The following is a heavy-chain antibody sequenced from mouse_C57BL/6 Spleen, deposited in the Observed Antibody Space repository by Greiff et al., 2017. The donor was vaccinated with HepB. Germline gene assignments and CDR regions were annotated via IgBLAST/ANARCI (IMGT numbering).Heavy chain of an antibody. D-gene: IGHD2-10*02. V-gene: IGHV7-1*01. CDR1: GFTFSDFY. CDR2: SRNKANDYTT. Sequence: EVNVVESGGGLVQSGRSLRLSCATSGFTFSDFYMEWVRQAPGKGLEWIAASRNKANDYTTEYSASVKGRFIVSRDTSQSILYLQMNALRAEDTAIYYCARDGGYGKGAMDYWGQGTSVTVSS. J-gene: IGHJ4*01. CDR3: ARDGGYGKGAMDY.